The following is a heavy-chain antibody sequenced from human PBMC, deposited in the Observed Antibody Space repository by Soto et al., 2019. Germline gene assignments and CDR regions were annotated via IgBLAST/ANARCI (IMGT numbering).Heavy chain of an antibody. J-gene: IGHJ4*02. Sequence: SETLSLTCAVYGESFSGYYWTWIRQPPGEGLEWIGEITPSGSTNYNPSLKSRVAISADTFKNQFSLELTSVTDADTAVYFCARATIKAHQVAGQAPTSQTLDYWGQGALVTVSS. CDR3: ARATIKAHQVAGQAPTSQTLDY. CDR2: ITPSGST. CDR1: GESFSGYY. V-gene: IGHV4-34*01. D-gene: IGHD1-26*01.